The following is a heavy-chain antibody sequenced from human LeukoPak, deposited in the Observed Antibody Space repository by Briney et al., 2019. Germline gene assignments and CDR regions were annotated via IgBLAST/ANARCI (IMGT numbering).Heavy chain of an antibody. CDR1: GSIFTSYW. CDR3: ARHAARGGYVWFDP. CDR2: IYPGDSDT. D-gene: IGHD5-12*01. V-gene: IGHV5-51*01. Sequence: PGASLQISGKGAGSIFTSYWIGGGRPLPGKGLEGMGIIYPGDSDTRYSPSFQGQVTISADKSISTAYLQWSSLKASDTAMYYCARHAARGGYVWFDPWGQGTLVTVSS. J-gene: IGHJ5*02.